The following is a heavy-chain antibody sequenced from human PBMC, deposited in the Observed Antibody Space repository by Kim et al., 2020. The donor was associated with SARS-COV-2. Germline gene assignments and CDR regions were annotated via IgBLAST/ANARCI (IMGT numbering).Heavy chain of an antibody. CDR3: AVGVVAIPSFDY. V-gene: IGHV5-51*01. Sequence: RYSPSFQGQVTISADKSIRTAYLQWSSLKASDTAMYYCAVGVVAIPSFDYWGQGTLVTVSS. J-gene: IGHJ4*02. D-gene: IGHD3-22*01.